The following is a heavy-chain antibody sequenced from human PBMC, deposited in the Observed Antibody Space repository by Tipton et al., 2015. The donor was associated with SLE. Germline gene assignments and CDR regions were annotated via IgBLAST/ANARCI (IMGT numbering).Heavy chain of an antibody. D-gene: IGHD6-13*01. J-gene: IGHJ4*02. CDR3: AGREGGSSWYFFDY. CDR1: GFTSSSYW. CDR2: IKQDGSEK. Sequence: GSLRLSCAASGFTSSSYWMSWVRPAPGKGLEWVANIKQDGSEKYYVDSVKGRFTISRDNAKNSLYLQMNSLRAEDTTVYYCAGREGGSSWYFFDYWGQGTLVTVSS. V-gene: IGHV3-7*01.